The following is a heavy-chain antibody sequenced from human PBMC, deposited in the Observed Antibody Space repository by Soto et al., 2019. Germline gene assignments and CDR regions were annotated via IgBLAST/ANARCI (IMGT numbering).Heavy chain of an antibody. CDR2: MNPNSGNT. Sequence: GASVKVSCKASGYTFTSYDINWVRQATGQGLEWMGWMNPNSGNTGYAQKFQGRVTMTRNTSISTAYVELSSLRSEDTAVYYCARYVVAATHYHYYYYMDVWGKGTTVTVSS. CDR1: GYTFTSYD. D-gene: IGHD2-15*01. V-gene: IGHV1-8*01. J-gene: IGHJ6*03. CDR3: ARYVVAATHYHYYYYMDV.